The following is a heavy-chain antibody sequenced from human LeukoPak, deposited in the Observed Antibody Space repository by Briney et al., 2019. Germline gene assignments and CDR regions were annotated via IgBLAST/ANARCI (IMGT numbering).Heavy chain of an antibody. V-gene: IGHV3-21*01. J-gene: IGHJ6*02. D-gene: IGHD3-10*01. CDR1: GFTFSSYV. Sequence: GGSLRLSCAASGFTFSSYVMSWVRQAPGKGLEWVSSISSSSSYIYYADSVKGRFTISRDNAKNSLYLQMNSLRAEDTAVYYCARDSGHGMDVWGQGTTVTVSS. CDR3: ARDSGHGMDV. CDR2: ISSSSSYI.